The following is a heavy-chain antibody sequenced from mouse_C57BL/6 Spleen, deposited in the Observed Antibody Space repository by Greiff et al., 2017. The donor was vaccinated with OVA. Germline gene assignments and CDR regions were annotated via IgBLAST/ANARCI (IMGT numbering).Heavy chain of an antibody. D-gene: IGHD1-1*01. CDR1: GFTFSDYG. CDR2: ISSGSSTI. Sequence: DVMLVESGGGLVKPGGSLKLSCAASGFTFSDYGMHWVRQAPEKGLEWVAYISSGSSTIYYADTVKGRFTISRDNAKNTLFLQMTSLRSEDTAMYYCARPFITTVVATNYFDYWGQGTTLTVSS. CDR3: ARPFITTVVATNYFDY. J-gene: IGHJ2*01. V-gene: IGHV5-17*01.